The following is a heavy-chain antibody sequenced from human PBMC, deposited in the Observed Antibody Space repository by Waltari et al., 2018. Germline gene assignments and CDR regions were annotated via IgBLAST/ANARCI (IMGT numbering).Heavy chain of an antibody. J-gene: IGHJ6*03. CDR2: IRFDGSNK. CDR1: GFTFSSDG. Sequence: QVQLVESGGGVVQPGGSLRLSCAAPGFTFSSDGMPWVRPAPGKGLEWVAFIRFDGSNKLYADSVKGRFSISRDNSKNTLYLQLNSLRTEDTAVYYCANKGSIAGAFTGMDVWGKGTTVAVSS. CDR3: ANKGSIAGAFTGMDV. D-gene: IGHD1-26*01. V-gene: IGHV3-30*02.